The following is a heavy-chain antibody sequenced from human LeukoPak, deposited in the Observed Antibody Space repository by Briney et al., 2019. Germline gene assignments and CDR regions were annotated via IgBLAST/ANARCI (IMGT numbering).Heavy chain of an antibody. CDR3: AKASADDTYYFDY. J-gene: IGHJ4*02. V-gene: IGHV3-23*01. CDR2: IRDSGGNT. D-gene: IGHD3-22*01. CDR1: GFTFSSYA. Sequence: GGSLRPSCAASGFTFSSYAMTWVRQAPGKGLEWVSAIRDSGGNTYYADSVKGRFTISRDNSKNTLYLQMSSLRAEDSAVYSCAKASADDTYYFDYWGQGTLVTVSS.